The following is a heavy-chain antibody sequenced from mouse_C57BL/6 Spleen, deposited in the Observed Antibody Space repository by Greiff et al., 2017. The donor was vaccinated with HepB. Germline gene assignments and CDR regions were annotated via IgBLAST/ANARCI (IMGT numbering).Heavy chain of an antibody. J-gene: IGHJ4*01. Sequence: VQVVESGAELARPGASVKLSCKASGYTFTSYGISWVKQRTGQGLEWIGEIYPRSGNTYYNEKFKGKATLTADKSSSTAYMELRSLTSEDSAVYFCASLVTTVVDYYAMDYWGQGTSVTVSS. CDR2: IYPRSGNT. CDR1: GYTFTSYG. V-gene: IGHV1-81*01. CDR3: ASLVTTVVDYYAMDY. D-gene: IGHD1-1*01.